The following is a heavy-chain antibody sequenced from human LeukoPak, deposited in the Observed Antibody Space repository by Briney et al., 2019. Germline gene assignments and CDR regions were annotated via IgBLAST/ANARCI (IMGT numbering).Heavy chain of an antibody. V-gene: IGHV3-21*01. CDR2: IFSRSESI. CDR3: AKDLRYLDY. D-gene: IGHD4-17*01. CDR1: GFTFGAYT. J-gene: IGHJ4*02. Sequence: GGSLRLSCAASGFTFGAYTMNWVRQAPGKGLEWVSCIFSRSESIFYADSVKGRFTISRDNAKNSLYLQMDSLRAEDTAVYYCAKDLRYLDYRGQGALVTVSS.